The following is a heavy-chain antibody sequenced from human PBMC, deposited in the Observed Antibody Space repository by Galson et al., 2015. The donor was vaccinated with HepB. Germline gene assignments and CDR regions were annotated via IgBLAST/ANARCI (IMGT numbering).Heavy chain of an antibody. CDR2: FDPEDGET. D-gene: IGHD1-1*01. J-gene: IGHJ4*02. CDR1: GYTLTELS. CDR3: ATGAGNDDLFSPGSIDY. V-gene: IGHV1-24*01. Sequence: SVKVSCKVSGYTLTELSMHWVRQAPGKGLEWMGGFDPEDGETIYAQKFQGRVTMTEDTSTDTAYMELSSLRSEDTAVYYCATGAGNDDLFSPGSIDYWGQGTLVTVSS.